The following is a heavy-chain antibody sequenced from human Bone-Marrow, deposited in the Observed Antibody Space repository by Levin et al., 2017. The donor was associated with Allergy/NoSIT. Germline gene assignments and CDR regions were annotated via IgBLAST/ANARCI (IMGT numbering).Heavy chain of an antibody. CDR1: GYIFVSYE. J-gene: IGHJ4*02. CDR3: AREGLRGSYGY. Sequence: GESLKISCQASGYIFVSYEINWVRQAPGQGLEWMGWMNPNSGNTGFAQKFQGRVTLTRDSSISTAYMELSSLDSDDTAVYYCAREGLRGSYGYWGQGTLVSVSS. D-gene: IGHD1-26*01. CDR2: MNPNSGNT. V-gene: IGHV1-8*01.